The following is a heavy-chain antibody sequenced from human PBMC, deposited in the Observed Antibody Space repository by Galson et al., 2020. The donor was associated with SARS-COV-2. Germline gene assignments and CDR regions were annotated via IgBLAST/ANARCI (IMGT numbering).Heavy chain of an antibody. V-gene: IGHV3-48*03. Sequence: GESLKISCAGPGFTFSSYEMNWVRQAPGKGLEWVSYISSSGTNIYYADSVKGRFTISRDNAKNSLYLQMTSLKAEDTAVYYCASPYLAAASFFGAFDVWGLGTMVTVSS. J-gene: IGHJ3*01. D-gene: IGHD2-15*01. CDR2: ISSSGTNI. CDR1: GFTFSSYE. CDR3: ASPYLAAASFFGAFDV.